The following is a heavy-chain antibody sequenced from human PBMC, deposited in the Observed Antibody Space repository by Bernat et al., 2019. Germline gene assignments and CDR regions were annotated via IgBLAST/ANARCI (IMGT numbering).Heavy chain of an antibody. J-gene: IGHJ6*02. CDR3: ARGLTTPYYYYYGMDV. CDR2: IWYDGSNK. CDR1: GFTFSSYG. Sequence: QVQLVESGGGVVQPGRSLRLSCAASGFTFSSYGMHWVRQAPCKGLEWVAVIWYDGSNKYYADSVKGRFTISRDNSKNTLYLQMNSLRAEDTAVYYCARGLTTPYYYYYGMDVWGQGTTVTVSS. D-gene: IGHD2-15*01. V-gene: IGHV3-33*01.